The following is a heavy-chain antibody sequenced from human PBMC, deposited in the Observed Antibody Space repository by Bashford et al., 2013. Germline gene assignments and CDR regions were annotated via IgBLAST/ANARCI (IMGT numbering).Heavy chain of an antibody. CDR2: ISAYNGNT. V-gene: IGHV1-18*01. J-gene: IGHJ5*02. Sequence: ASVKVSCKTSGFTFTNYGFSWVRQAPGHGLEWMGWISAYNGNTNYAQKFQGRLTMTTETSTTTAYMELRSLRSDDTAVYYCARVGVTIAGVLVSGSHPWGRGNPWSPSPQ. CDR1: GFTFTNYG. CDR3: ARVGVTIAGVLVSGSHP. D-gene: IGHD3-3*01.